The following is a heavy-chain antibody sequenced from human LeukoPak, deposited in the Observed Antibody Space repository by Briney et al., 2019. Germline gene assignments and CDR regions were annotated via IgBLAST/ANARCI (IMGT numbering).Heavy chain of an antibody. J-gene: IGHJ4*02. Sequence: SETLSLTCAVFNASVTSNHWAWIRQPAGRGLEWVGRVNVSGSTNYNPSLRSRVALSLDKTKNELSLTLKSVSAADTAVYYCARDDSSRDDSGGYHDWGRGVLVSVSS. CDR3: ARDDSSRDDSGGYHD. V-gene: IGHV4-4*07. CDR1: NASVTSNH. D-gene: IGHD3-22*01. CDR2: VNVSGST.